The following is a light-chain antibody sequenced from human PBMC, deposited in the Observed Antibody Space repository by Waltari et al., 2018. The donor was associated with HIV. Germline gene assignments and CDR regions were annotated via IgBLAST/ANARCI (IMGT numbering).Light chain of an antibody. V-gene: IGLV2-14*01. J-gene: IGLJ3*02. CDR2: EVN. CDR3: SAYTFSNIPL. CDR1: SADIGTFDY. Sequence: QSALSQPASVSGSPGQSITISCFGTSADIGTFDYVSWYQQYAGNAPRLLIYEVNVRSSGVAKRVSGSKSGDTASLTISGLQTEDEADYYCSAYTFSNIPLFGGGTKLTVL.